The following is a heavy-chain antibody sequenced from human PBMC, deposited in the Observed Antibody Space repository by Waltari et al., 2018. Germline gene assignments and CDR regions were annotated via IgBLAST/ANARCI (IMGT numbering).Heavy chain of an antibody. V-gene: IGHV3-30*16. Sequence: QVQLVESGGGVVQPGRSLRLSCAASGFTFSSYAMTWVCQAPGKGLEWVAVISYDGSNKYYAASVKARFTISRDNSKNTLYLQMNSLRAEDTAVYYCARDSPHYGGNGSYFDYWGQGTLVTVSS. CDR3: ARDSPHYGGNGSYFDY. J-gene: IGHJ4*02. D-gene: IGHD4-17*01. CDR1: GFTFSSYA. CDR2: ISYDGSNK.